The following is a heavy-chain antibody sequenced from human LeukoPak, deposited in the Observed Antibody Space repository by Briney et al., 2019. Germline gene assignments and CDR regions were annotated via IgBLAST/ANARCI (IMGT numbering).Heavy chain of an antibody. CDR2: IWYDGSNK. Sequence: PGGSLRLSCAASGFTFSNYAMNWVRQAPGKGLEWVAVIWYDGSNKYYADSVKGRFTISRDNSKNTLYLQMNSLRAEDTAVYYCAKSPSDIVVQDYFDYWGQGTLVTVSS. D-gene: IGHD2-15*01. CDR1: GFTFSNYA. CDR3: AKSPSDIVVQDYFDY. J-gene: IGHJ4*02. V-gene: IGHV3-33*06.